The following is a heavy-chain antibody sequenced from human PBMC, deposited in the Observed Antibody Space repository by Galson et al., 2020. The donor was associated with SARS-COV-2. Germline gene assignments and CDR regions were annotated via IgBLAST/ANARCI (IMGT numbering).Heavy chain of an antibody. J-gene: IGHJ4*02. CDR1: GYTLTELS. V-gene: IGHV1-24*01. Sequence: ASVKVSCKVSGYTLTELSMHWVRQAPGKGLEWMGGFDPEDGETIYAQKFQGRVTMTEDTSTDTAYMELSSLRSEDTAVYYCATVEAIFGVAPPDYWGQGTLVTVSS. CDR3: ATVEAIFGVAPPDY. CDR2: FDPEDGET. D-gene: IGHD3-3*01.